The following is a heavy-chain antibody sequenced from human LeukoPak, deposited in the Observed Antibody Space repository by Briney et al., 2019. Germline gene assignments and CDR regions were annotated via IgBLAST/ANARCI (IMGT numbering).Heavy chain of an antibody. CDR2: ITAIDGRT. J-gene: IGHJ6*02. V-gene: IGHV3-23*01. CDR3: ARDLYYDSSGYYYIPYYYYYYGMDV. Sequence: GGSLRLSCVASGFTFSSTTMGWVRQAPGRGLEWVSSITAIDGRTYYADSVRGRFTISRDNSKNTVYLQLNSLRAGDTAVYYCARDLYYDSSGYYYIPYYYYYYGMDVWGQGTTVTVSS. D-gene: IGHD3-22*01. CDR1: GFTFSSTT.